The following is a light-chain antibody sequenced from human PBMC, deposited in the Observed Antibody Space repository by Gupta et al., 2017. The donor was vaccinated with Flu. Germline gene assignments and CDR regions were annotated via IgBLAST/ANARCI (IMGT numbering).Light chain of an antibody. Sequence: EVVLTQSPGTLSLSPGEGATLSCRASQSVSNNYLAWYQQRPGQAPRLLIFDASNRATDIPDRFSGSGSGTDFTLTISSLEPEDSAVYYCQQLGGSPMFTFGEGTKLEI. CDR2: DAS. J-gene: IGKJ2*01. V-gene: IGKV3-20*01. CDR3: QQLGGSPMFT. CDR1: QSVSNNY.